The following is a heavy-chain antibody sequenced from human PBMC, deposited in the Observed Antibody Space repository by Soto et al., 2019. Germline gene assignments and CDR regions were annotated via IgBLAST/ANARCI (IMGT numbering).Heavy chain of an antibody. CDR3: ANRGYSYGYGY. Sequence: QITLKESGPTLVKPTQTLTLTCIFSGFSLNTYGVGVGWIRQPPGKALEWLGIMYGDDDKRYSPSLKSRLTITKDTSKNQVVLTMTNMDPLDTATYYCANRGYSYGYGYWGQGTLVTVSS. D-gene: IGHD5-18*01. CDR1: GFSLNTYGVG. V-gene: IGHV2-5*02. J-gene: IGHJ4*02. CDR2: MYGDDDK.